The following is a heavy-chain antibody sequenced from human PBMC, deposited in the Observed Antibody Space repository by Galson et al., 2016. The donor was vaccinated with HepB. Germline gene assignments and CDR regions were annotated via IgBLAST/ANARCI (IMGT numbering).Heavy chain of an antibody. CDR3: ARGPYSDTSFYDF. CDR2: IVPTFGAV. D-gene: IGHD3-16*01. Sequence: QSGAEVKEPGESLRISCKASVGSLSSYLVTWLRQAPGQGLQWLGGIVPTFGAVKYAEKFQCRITITADTSTNTVYLGLTSLRSDDTAVYFCARGPYSDTSFYDFWGRGTLVTVSS. CDR1: VGSLSSYL. J-gene: IGHJ2*01. V-gene: IGHV1-69*06.